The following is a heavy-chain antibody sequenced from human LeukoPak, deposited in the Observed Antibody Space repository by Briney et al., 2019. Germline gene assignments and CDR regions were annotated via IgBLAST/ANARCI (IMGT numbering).Heavy chain of an antibody. CDR2: INPSGGST. J-gene: IGHJ5*02. Sequence: GASVKVSCKASGYTFSGYFIHWVRQAPGQGLGWMGIINPSGGSTSYAQKFRGRLTMSRDVSASTVYMELSSLRSEDTAVYYCARESGRKAFDPWGQGTLVTVSS. V-gene: IGHV1-46*01. CDR1: GYTFSGYF. CDR3: ARESGRKAFDP.